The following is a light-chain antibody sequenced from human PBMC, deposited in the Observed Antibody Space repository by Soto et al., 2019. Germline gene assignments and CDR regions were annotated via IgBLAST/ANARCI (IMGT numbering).Light chain of an antibody. V-gene: IGLV2-14*01. Sequence: QSVLTQPASVSGSPGQSITISCTGTSSDVGGYNYVSWYQQNPGKAPKVMIYEVSNRTSGVSNRFSGSKSGNSPSLSISGLRADDVADYYCNSYTSSTAYVFGTGPKSTVL. CDR2: EVS. CDR3: NSYTSSTAYV. J-gene: IGLJ1*01. CDR1: SSDVGGYNY.